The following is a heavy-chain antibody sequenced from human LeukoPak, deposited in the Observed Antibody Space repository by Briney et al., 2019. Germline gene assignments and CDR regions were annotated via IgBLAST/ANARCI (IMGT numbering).Heavy chain of an antibody. CDR1: GFTFSSYS. Sequence: GGSLRLSCAASGFTFSSYSMNWVRQAPGKGLEWVSSISSSTNYIYYAESVKGRFTISRDNAKNSLYLQMNSLRAEDTAMYYCARTYYYGSGSYDYWGQGTLVTVFS. CDR3: ARTYYYGSGSYDY. J-gene: IGHJ4*02. V-gene: IGHV3-21*01. CDR2: ISSSTNYI. D-gene: IGHD3-10*01.